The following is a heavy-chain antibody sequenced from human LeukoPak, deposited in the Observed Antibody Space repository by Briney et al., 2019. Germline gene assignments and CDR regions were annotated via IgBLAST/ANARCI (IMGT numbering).Heavy chain of an antibody. CDR2: ISWNSGSI. D-gene: IGHD1-26*01. Sequence: GGSLRLSCAASGFTFDDYAMLWARHARGEGLEWGSGISWNSGSIGYADSVKGRFTISRDNAKNSLYLQMNSLRAEDTALYYCAKDSGSYRYDAFDIWGQGTMVTVSS. V-gene: IGHV3-9*01. CDR1: GFTFDDYA. CDR3: AKDSGSYRYDAFDI. J-gene: IGHJ3*02.